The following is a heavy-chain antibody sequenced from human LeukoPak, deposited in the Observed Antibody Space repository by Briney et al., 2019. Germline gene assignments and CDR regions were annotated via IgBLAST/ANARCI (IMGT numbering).Heavy chain of an antibody. V-gene: IGHV3-21*01. J-gene: IGHJ4*02. D-gene: IGHD4-23*01. CDR1: GFTFSSYS. Sequence: GGSLRLSCAAPGFTFSSYSINWVRQAPGKGLEWVSSISSSSSYIYYADSVKGRFTISRDNAENSLYLQMNSLRAEDTAVYYCAKLPGRAAGQDYWGRGTLVTVSS. CDR2: ISSSSSYI. CDR3: AKLPGRAAGQDY.